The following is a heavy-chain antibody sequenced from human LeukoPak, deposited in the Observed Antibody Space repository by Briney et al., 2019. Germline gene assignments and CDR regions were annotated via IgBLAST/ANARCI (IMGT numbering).Heavy chain of an antibody. Sequence: TSETLSLTCTVSGDSISSNSNYYWSWIRQPAGKGLKWIGRTHTSGSTSYNPSLKSRVTISVDTSKNQFSLKLSSVAAADTAVYYYARHHYQLSALDYWGQGTLVTVSS. V-gene: IGHV4-61*02. CDR3: ARHHYQLSALDY. CDR1: GDSISSNSNYY. CDR2: THTSGST. J-gene: IGHJ4*02. D-gene: IGHD2-2*01.